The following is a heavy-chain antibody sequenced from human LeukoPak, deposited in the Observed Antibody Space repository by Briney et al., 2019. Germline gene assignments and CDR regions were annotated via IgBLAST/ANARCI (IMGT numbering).Heavy chain of an antibody. V-gene: IGHV3-74*01. Sequence: GGSLRLSCAASGFTFSSYSMNWVRQAPGKGLVWVSRINSDGSSTSYADSVKGRFTISRDNAKNTLYLQMNSLRAEDTAVYYCARGAITMVRGVINYWGEGTLVSVSS. D-gene: IGHD3-10*01. CDR1: GFTFSSYS. CDR3: ARGAITMVRGVINY. CDR2: INSDGSST. J-gene: IGHJ4*02.